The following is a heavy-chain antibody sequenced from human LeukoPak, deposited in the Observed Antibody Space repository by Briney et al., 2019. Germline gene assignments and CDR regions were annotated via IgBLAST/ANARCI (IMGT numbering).Heavy chain of an antibody. Sequence: SETLSLTCTVSGGSISSYYWSWIRQPPGKGLEWIGYIYYSGSTNYNPSLKSRVTISVDTSKNQFSLKLSSVTAADTAVYYCARVSGTTARFYYYYYMDVWGKGTTVTISS. CDR3: ARVSGTTARFYYYYYMDV. CDR1: GGSISSYY. D-gene: IGHD1-20*01. J-gene: IGHJ6*03. V-gene: IGHV4-59*01. CDR2: IYYSGST.